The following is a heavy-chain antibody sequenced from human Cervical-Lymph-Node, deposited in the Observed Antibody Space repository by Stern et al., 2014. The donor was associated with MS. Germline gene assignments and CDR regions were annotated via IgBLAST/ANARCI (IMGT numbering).Heavy chain of an antibody. CDR1: GFTFTSYY. J-gene: IGHJ4*02. Sequence: VQLVESGGALVQPGGSLRLSCATSGFTFTSYYMSWVRQAPGSGLELLAPVRRDGADDYYAGAVKGRFYVSRNNAKNSLYRQMNNLRADDTAVYYCARLKYTTWSRGFDYLGQGTLVTVSS. V-gene: IGHV3-7*01. CDR3: ARLKYTTWSRGFDY. D-gene: IGHD1-14*01. CDR2: VRRDGADD.